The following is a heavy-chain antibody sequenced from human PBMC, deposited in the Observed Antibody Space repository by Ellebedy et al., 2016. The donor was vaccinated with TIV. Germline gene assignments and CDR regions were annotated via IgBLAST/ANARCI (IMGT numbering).Heavy chain of an antibody. Sequence: PGGSLRLSCAASGFTFSIYAMSWVRQATGKGLEWVSLISGSGDSTYYADSVQGRFTLSRDNSKNTLYVQMNSLRAEDTAVYYCASHLSSGYYVYWGQGTLVTVSS. CDR1: GFTFSIYA. CDR2: ISGSGDST. V-gene: IGHV3-23*01. D-gene: IGHD3-22*01. J-gene: IGHJ4*02. CDR3: ASHLSSGYYVY.